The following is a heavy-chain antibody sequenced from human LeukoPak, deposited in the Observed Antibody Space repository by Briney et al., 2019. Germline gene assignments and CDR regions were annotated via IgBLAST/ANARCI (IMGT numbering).Heavy chain of an antibody. CDR3: AREVRVLEWLLSDY. CDR1: GFTFSSYA. J-gene: IGHJ4*02. Sequence: GRSLRLSCAASGFTFSSYAMHWVRQAPGKGLEWVAVISYDGSNKYYADSVKGRFTISRDNSKNTLYLQMNSLRAEDTAVYYCAREVRVLEWLLSDYWGQGTLVTVSS. V-gene: IGHV3-30-3*01. D-gene: IGHD3-3*01. CDR2: ISYDGSNK.